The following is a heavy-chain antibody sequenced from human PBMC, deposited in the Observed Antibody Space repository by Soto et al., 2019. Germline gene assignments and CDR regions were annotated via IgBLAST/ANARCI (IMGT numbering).Heavy chain of an antibody. J-gene: IGHJ4*02. CDR3: ARVYSGSYSDS. V-gene: IGHV4-39*07. CDR1: GGSISSGDYY. Sequence: SETLSLTCTVSGGSISSGDYYWSWVRQPPGKGLEWIGEIFHSGSTYYNPSLKTRLTISVDKSKNQFSLKLSSVTAADTAVYYCARVYSGSYSDSWGRGTLVTVSS. D-gene: IGHD1-26*01. CDR2: IFHSGST.